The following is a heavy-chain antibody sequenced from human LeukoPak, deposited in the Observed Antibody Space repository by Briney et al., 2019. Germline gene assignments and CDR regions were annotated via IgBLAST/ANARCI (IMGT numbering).Heavy chain of an antibody. Sequence: PGGSLRLSCAASGFTFSSYAMSWVRQAPGKGLEYVSAVSGDGITTYYADSVKGRFTISRDNSKNTLYLQMSSLRPEDTALYYCVKDMYSGSDSPFDYWGQGTLVTVSS. CDR1: GFTFSSYA. CDR2: VSGDGITT. CDR3: VKDMYSGSDSPFDY. D-gene: IGHD5-12*01. J-gene: IGHJ4*02. V-gene: IGHV3-64D*06.